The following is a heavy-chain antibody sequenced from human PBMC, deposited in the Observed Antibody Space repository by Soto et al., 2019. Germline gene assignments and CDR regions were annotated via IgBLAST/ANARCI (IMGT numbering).Heavy chain of an antibody. CDR1: GFTFSDHY. CDR2: TRNEANSYTT. D-gene: IGHD2-21*01. J-gene: IGHJ4*02. V-gene: IGHV3-72*01. CDR3: ATYSQDY. Sequence: EVQLVESGGGLVQPGGSLRLSCAASGFTFSDHYMDWVRQAPGKGLEWVGRTRNEANSYTTEYAASVRGRFTISRDDSKNSLYLQMNSLKTEDTAVYYCATYSQDYGGQGTLVTVSS.